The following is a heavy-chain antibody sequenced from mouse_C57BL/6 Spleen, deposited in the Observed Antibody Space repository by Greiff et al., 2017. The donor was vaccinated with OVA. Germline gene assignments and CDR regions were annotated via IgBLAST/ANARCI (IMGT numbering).Heavy chain of an antibody. CDR3: ARDHYDSFDY. D-gene: IGHD2-4*01. CDR1: GFTFSSYA. CDR2: ISDGGSYT. V-gene: IGHV5-4*01. Sequence: EVKLVESGGGLVKPGGSLKLSCAASGFTFSSYAMSWVRQTPEQRLEWVANISDGGSYTYYPDNVKGPFTISRDNAKNNLYLQMSHLTSEDTAMYYCARDHYDSFDYWGQGTTLTVSS. J-gene: IGHJ2*01.